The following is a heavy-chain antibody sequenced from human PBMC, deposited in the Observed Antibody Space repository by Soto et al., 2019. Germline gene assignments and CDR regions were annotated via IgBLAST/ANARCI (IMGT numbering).Heavy chain of an antibody. CDR1: GFTFSNAW. CDR3: TWNLPGGAY. V-gene: IGHV3-15*01. CDR2: IKGRTGGGTT. Sequence: PGGSLRLSCAASGFTFSNAWISWVRQAPGKGLEWVGRIKGRTGGGTTDYAAPVKGRFTISRDDSKNILYLQMNSLKTDDTAVYYCTWNLPGGAYWGQGTLVTVSS. J-gene: IGHJ4*02. D-gene: IGHD1-1*01.